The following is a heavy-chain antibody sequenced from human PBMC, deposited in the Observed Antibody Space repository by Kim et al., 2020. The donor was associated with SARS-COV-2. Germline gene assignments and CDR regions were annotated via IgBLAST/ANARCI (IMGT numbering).Heavy chain of an antibody. D-gene: IGHD6-13*01. J-gene: IGHJ4*02. CDR3: AIGLAAAGQILFDY. Sequence: ASVKVSCKVSGYTLTELSMHWVRQAPGKGLEWMGGFDPGDGETIYAQKFQGRVTMTEDTSTDTAYMELSSLRSEDTAVYYCAIGLAAAGQILFDYWGQGTLVTVSS. CDR1: GYTLTELS. CDR2: FDPGDGET. V-gene: IGHV1-24*01.